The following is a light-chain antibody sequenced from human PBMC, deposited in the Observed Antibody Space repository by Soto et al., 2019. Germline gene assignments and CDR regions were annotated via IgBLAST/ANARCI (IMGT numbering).Light chain of an antibody. V-gene: IGKV3-15*01. CDR2: GAS. CDR1: QSVSNN. J-gene: IGKJ1*01. Sequence: EIVMTQSPATLSVSPGERATLSCRASQSVSNNLAWYQQKPGQAPRLLIYGASTRATGIPDRFSGSGFGTEFTLTISSLQSEDFAVYYCQQYNDWPRTFGQGTKVDIK. CDR3: QQYNDWPRT.